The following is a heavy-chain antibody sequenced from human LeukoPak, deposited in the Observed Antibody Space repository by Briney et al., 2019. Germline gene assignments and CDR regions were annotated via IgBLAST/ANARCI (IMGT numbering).Heavy chain of an antibody. Sequence: SETLSLTCTVSGRSIRSVYWNWIPQSAGKGLEWIGRIYATDLTNYNPSLKSRVTLSVDMSKNELSLTLKSVTAADTAVYYCARGFGSGTSPIDLWGQGALVTVSS. CDR3: ARGFGSGTSPIDL. J-gene: IGHJ5*02. CDR2: IYATDLT. D-gene: IGHD3-10*01. CDR1: GRSIRSVY. V-gene: IGHV4-4*07.